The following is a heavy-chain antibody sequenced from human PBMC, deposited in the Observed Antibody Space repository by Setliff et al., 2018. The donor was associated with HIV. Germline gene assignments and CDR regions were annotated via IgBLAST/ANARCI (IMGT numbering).Heavy chain of an antibody. V-gene: IGHV1-46*02. CDR3: ARDHIAARSVDY. CDR2: IGPSGSST. D-gene: IGHD6-6*01. J-gene: IGHJ4*02. Sequence: VASGKVSCKTSAYTFNSYYMHWIRQAPGQGLEWMGLIGPSGSSTTYAQNFQGRVTMSRDTSTNTVYMELSSLRSEDTAVYYCARDHIAARSVDYWGQGTLVTVSS. CDR1: AYTFNSYY.